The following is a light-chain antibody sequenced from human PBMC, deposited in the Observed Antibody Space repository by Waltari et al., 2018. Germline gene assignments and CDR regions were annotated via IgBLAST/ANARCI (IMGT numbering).Light chain of an antibody. J-gene: IGKJ3*01. CDR3: QHYDSRPFT. CDR2: GVS. V-gene: IGKV3-20*01. CDR1: QTFRSNY. Sequence: EIVLTQSPGTLSLSPGERATLSCRASQTFRSNYLAWYRQKPGQAPRLLIYGVSTRASCIPDMFSGSGSGTDFTLTISRLEPEDFAVYYCQHYDSRPFTFGPGTKVDLK.